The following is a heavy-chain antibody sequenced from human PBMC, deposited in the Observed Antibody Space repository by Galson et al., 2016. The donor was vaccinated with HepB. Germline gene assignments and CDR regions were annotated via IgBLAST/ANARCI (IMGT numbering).Heavy chain of an antibody. CDR2: IYPGDSDT. J-gene: IGHJ6*02. CDR1: GYSFTSYW. Sequence: QSGAEVKKPGESLTISSKGSGYSFTSYWIGWVRQMPGKGLEWMGIIYPGDSDTRYSPSFQGQVTISADKSISTAYLHWSSLKASDTAMYYCAIPSEPYYYGMDVWGHGTTVTVSS. CDR3: AIPSEPYYYGMDV. V-gene: IGHV5-51*03.